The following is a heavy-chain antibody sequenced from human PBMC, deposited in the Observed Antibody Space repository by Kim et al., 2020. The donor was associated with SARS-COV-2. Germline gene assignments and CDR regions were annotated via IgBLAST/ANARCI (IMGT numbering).Heavy chain of an antibody. Sequence: ASVKVSCKVSGYTLTELSMHWVRQAPGKGLEWMGGFDPEDGETIYAQKFQGRVTMTEDTSTDTAYMELSSLRSEDTAVYYCATEKVDYMVRGVTYYFDYWGQGTLVTVSS. V-gene: IGHV1-24*01. D-gene: IGHD3-10*01. J-gene: IGHJ4*02. CDR3: ATEKVDYMVRGVTYYFDY. CDR2: FDPEDGET. CDR1: GYTLTELS.